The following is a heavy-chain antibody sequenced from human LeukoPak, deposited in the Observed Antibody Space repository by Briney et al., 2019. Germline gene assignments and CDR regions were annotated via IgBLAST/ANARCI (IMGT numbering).Heavy chain of an antibody. CDR3: ARGGSSWLPVAFDI. CDR1: GFTFSSYA. CDR2: ISSNGGST. Sequence: GGSLRLSCVASGFTFSSYAMHWVRQAPGKGLEYVSAISSNGGSTYYANSVKGRFTISRDNSKNTLYLQMGSLRAEDMAVYYCARGGSSWLPVAFDIWGQGTMVTVSS. D-gene: IGHD6-13*01. J-gene: IGHJ3*02. V-gene: IGHV3-64*01.